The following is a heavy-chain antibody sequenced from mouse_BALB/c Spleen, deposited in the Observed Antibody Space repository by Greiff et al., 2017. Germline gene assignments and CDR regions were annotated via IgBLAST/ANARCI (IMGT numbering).Heavy chain of an antibody. CDR2: ISTYYGDA. V-gene: IGHV1S137*01. J-gene: IGHJ2*01. Sequence: VQLQQSGAELVRPGVSVKISCKGSGYTFTDYAMHWVKQSHAKSLEWIGVISTYYGDASYNQKFKGKATMTVDKSSSTAYMELARLTSEDSAIYYCARGGSLDYWGQGTTLTVSS. CDR3: ARGGSLDY. CDR1: GYTFTDYA.